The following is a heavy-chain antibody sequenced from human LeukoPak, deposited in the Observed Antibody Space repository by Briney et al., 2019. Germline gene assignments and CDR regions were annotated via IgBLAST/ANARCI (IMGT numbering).Heavy chain of an antibody. CDR2: ISYLGST. CDR1: GDSFTTHY. V-gene: IGHV4-59*11. J-gene: IGHJ3*01. D-gene: IGHD3-3*02. Sequence: SETLSLTCTVSGDSFTTHYRSWIRQPPGRGLEWIGYISYLGSTNYNPSLKSRVTISIDTSKNEVSLMLTSVTAADTAVYYCASDSISVNAFDAWGQGTMVTVSS. CDR3: ASDSISVNAFDA.